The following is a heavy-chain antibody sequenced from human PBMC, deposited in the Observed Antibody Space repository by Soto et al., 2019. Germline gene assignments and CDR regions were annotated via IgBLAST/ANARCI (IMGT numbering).Heavy chain of an antibody. V-gene: IGHV4-34*01. Sequence: SETLSLTCAVYGESFSGYYWSWIRQPPGKGLEWIGEINHSGSTNCNSSLKSRVTISVDTSKNQFSLKLSSLTAADTAVYYCARAFREVAGPYYYYYGMDVWGQGTTVTVSS. CDR1: GESFSGYY. J-gene: IGHJ6*02. CDR3: ARAFREVAGPYYYYYGMDV. D-gene: IGHD1-26*01. CDR2: INHSGST.